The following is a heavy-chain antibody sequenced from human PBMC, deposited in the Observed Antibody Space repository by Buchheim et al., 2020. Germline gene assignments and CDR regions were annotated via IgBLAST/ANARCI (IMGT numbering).Heavy chain of an antibody. CDR1: GFTFSSYE. D-gene: IGHD6-6*01. J-gene: IGHJ5*02. CDR3: ARGFRVAAHPHGFDP. CDR2: ISSSGSTI. V-gene: IGHV3-48*03. Sequence: EVQLVESGGGLVQPGGSLRLSCAASGFTFSSYEMNWVRQAPGKGLEWVSYISSSGSTIYYADSVKGRFTIYRDNATNSLYLQMNSLRAEDTAVYYCARGFRVAAHPHGFDPWGQGTL.